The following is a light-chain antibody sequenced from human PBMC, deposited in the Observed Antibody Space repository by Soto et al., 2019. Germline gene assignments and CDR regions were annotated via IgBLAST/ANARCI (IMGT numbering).Light chain of an antibody. Sequence: QSVLTQPPSVSGAPGQRVTISCTGSSSNIGAGYDVHWYQQLPGTAPKLLIYGNSNRPSGVSHRFSGSKSGNTASLTISGLQADDEADYHCSSYRNSSTLYVFGTGTKVTV. CDR1: SSNIGAGYD. CDR2: GNS. CDR3: SSYRNSSTLYV. V-gene: IGLV1-40*01. J-gene: IGLJ1*01.